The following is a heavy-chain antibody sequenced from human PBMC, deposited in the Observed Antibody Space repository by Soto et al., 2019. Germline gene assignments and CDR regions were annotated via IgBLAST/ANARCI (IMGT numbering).Heavy chain of an antibody. Sequence: GGSLRLSCAASGFTFSSYEMNWVRQAPGKGLEWVSYISSSGSTIYYADSVKGRFTISRDNAKNSLYLQMNSLRAEDTAVYYCARLPLWGGVIALYYFDYWGQGTLVTVSS. CDR3: ARLPLWGGVIALYYFDY. J-gene: IGHJ4*02. D-gene: IGHD3-16*02. CDR2: ISSSGSTI. V-gene: IGHV3-48*03. CDR1: GFTFSSYE.